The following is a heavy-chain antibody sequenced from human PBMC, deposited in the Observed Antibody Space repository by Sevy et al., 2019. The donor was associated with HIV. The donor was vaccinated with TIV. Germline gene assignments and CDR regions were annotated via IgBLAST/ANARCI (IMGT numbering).Heavy chain of an antibody. CDR3: TTATEYSGYVLNFDY. Sequence: GGSLRLSCAASGFTFSNAWMSWVRQAPGKGLEWVGRIKGKTDGGTTDYAAPVKGRFTISRDDSKNTLYLQMNSLKTEDTAVYYCTTATEYSGYVLNFDYWGQGTLVTVSS. V-gene: IGHV3-15*01. D-gene: IGHD5-12*01. CDR1: GFTFSNAW. CDR2: IKGKTDGGTT. J-gene: IGHJ4*02.